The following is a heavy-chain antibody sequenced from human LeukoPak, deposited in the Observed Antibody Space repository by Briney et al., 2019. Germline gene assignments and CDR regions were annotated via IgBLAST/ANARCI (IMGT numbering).Heavy chain of an antibody. CDR3: AKRLTASSTWTSLDP. CDR1: GFTFSSYA. D-gene: IGHD1-1*01. V-gene: IGHV3-23*01. CDR2: IYGSGTTT. J-gene: IGHJ5*02. Sequence: GGSLRLSCAASGFTFSSYALNWVRQAPGKGLEWVSVIYGSGTTTYYADSVRGRFTISRDSSKSTMYLQMNSLRVEDTAVYYCAKRLTASSTWTSLDPWGPGTLVTVSS.